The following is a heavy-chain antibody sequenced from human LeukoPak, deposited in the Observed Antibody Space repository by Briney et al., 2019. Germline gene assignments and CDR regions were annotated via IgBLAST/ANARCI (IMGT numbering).Heavy chain of an antibody. V-gene: IGHV3-23*01. J-gene: IGHJ4*02. CDR3: AKDPAVRGVIIPFDY. CDR1: GFTFSSYA. CDR2: ISGSGGST. D-gene: IGHD3-10*01. Sequence: SGGSLRLSCAASGFTFSSYAMSWVRQAPGKGLEWVSAISGSGGSTYYADSVKGRFTISRDNSKNTLYLQMNSLRAEDTAVYYCAKDPAVRGVIIPFDYWGQGTLVTVSS.